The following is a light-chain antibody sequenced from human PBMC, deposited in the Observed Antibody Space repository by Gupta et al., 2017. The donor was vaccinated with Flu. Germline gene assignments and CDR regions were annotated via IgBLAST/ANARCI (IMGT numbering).Light chain of an antibody. J-gene: IGLJ3*02. V-gene: IGLV3-21*02. CDR1: SIGTKS. CDR3: QVWDSGDDHPV. Sequence: SYALTQPPSVSVAPGQTARITCGGNSIGTKSVHWYQQKPGQAPVVVVHDDNDRPSGIPERFSGSNSGNTATQTISRVEAGDEADYYCQVWDSGDDHPVFGGGTQVSVL. CDR2: DDN.